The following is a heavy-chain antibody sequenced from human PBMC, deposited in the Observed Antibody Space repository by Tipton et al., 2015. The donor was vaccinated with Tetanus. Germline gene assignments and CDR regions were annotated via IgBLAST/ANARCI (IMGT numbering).Heavy chain of an antibody. Sequence: QLVQSGAEVKKPGEPVRISCKGSGYRFTTYWITWVRQMPGQGLEWMGTIDPGGSYVNYSPSFQGLVTISTDQSFSTAYLQWSGLKASDTAMYFCARHLPNWKDDHWGQGTLVTVSS. CDR1: GYRFTTYW. V-gene: IGHV5-10-1*01. CDR3: ARHLPNWKDDH. D-gene: IGHD1-20*01. CDR2: IDPGGSYV. J-gene: IGHJ5*02.